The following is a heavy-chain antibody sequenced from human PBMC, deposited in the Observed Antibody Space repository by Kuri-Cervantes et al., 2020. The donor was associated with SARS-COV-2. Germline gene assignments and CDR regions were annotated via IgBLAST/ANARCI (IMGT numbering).Heavy chain of an antibody. CDR1: GGTFSSYT. CDR2: IIPILGIA. Sequence: SVKVSCKASGGTFSSYTISWVRQAPGQGLEWMGRIIPILGIANYAQKFQGRVTITADNSTSTAYMGLSSLRSEDTAVYYCAADMAYCGGDCYSNYYYYGMDVWGQGTTVTVSS. D-gene: IGHD2-21*02. V-gene: IGHV1-69*02. CDR3: AADMAYCGGDCYSNYYYYGMDV. J-gene: IGHJ6*02.